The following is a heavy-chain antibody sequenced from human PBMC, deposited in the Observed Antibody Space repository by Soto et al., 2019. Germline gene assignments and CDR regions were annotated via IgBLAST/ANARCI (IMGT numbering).Heavy chain of an antibody. Sequence: QVQVVQSGAEVKKPGASVKISCKASGYSFTTYAMHWVRQAPGQRLEWMAWINGGNGNTKYSQKFQDRVTITRDTSANIAYMELSSLRSDDSAVYYCPRGKRMEENYYYHGMDVWGQGTTVSVSS. D-gene: IGHD1-1*01. CDR1: GYSFTTYA. V-gene: IGHV1-3*01. J-gene: IGHJ6*02. CDR3: PRGKRMEENYYYHGMDV. CDR2: INGGNGNT.